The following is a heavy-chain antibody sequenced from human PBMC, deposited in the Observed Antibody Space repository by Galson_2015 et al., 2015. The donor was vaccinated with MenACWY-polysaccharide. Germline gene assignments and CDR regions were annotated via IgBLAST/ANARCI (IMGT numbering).Heavy chain of an antibody. Sequence: GSNKYYADSVKGRFTISRDNSKNTLYLQMNSLRAEDTAVYYCAKATTLRVGATNYWGQGTLVTVSS. CDR3: AKATTLRVGATNY. CDR2: GSNK. D-gene: IGHD1-26*01. J-gene: IGHJ4*02. V-gene: IGHV3-30*07.